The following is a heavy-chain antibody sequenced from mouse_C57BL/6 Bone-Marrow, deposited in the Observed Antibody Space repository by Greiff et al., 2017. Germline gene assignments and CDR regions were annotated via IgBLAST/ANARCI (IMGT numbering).Heavy chain of an antibody. V-gene: IGHV1-59*01. J-gene: IGHJ1*03. CDR3: ARGGYWYFDV. CDR2: IDPSDSYT. Sequence: QVQLKQPGAELVRPGTSVKLSCKASGYTFTSYWMHWVKQRPGQGLEWIGVIDPSDSYTNYNQKFKGKATLTVDTSSSTAYMQLSSLTSEDSAVYYCARGGYWYFDVWGTGTTVTVSS. CDR1: GYTFTSYW.